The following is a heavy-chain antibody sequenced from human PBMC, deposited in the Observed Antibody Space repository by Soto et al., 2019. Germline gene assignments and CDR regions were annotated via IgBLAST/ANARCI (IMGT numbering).Heavy chain of an antibody. J-gene: IGHJ6*03. CDR1: GYTFTSYY. CDR3: ASRGSLLSAQYYMDV. V-gene: IGHV1-8*01. Sequence: TSVKVSCKASGYTFTSYYINWVRQATGQGLEWMGWMNPNSGNTGYAQKFQGRVTMTRNTSISTAYMELSSLRSEDTAVYYCASRGSLLSAQYYMDVWGKGTMVTVSS. CDR2: MNPNSGNT.